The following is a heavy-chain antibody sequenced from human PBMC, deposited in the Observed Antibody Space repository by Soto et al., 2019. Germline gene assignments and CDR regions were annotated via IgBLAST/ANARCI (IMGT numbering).Heavy chain of an antibody. V-gene: IGHV3-74*01. CDR2: VDPDGGAT. CDR3: VRVLKSSGWDNDGFDI. CDR1: GFTFSSYW. D-gene: IGHD6-19*01. J-gene: IGHJ3*02. Sequence: GGSLRLSCAAAGFTFSSYWMHWVRQAPGEGLMWVSRVDPDGGATRYADSVKGRFTISRDNAKKTLYLQMNSLRAEDTAGYYCVRVLKSSGWDNDGFDIWGQGTMVTVSS.